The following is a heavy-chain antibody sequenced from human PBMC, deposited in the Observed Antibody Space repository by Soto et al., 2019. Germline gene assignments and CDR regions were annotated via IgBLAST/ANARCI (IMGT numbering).Heavy chain of an antibody. J-gene: IGHJ6*02. CDR1: GYTFTSYG. CDR2: ISAYNGNT. D-gene: IGHD3-10*01. CDR3: ARDLKSMVRGGAVQKGNYYGMDV. V-gene: IGHV1-18*04. Sequence: ASVKVSCKASGYTFTSYGISWVRQAPGQGLEWMGWISAYNGNTNYAQKLQGRVTMTTDTSTSTAYMELRSLRSDDTAVYYCARDLKSMVRGGAVQKGNYYGMDVWGQGTTVTVSS.